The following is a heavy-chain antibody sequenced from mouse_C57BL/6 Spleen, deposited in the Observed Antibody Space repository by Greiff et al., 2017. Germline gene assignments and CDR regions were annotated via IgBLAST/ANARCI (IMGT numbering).Heavy chain of an antibody. CDR1: GYTFTSYW. D-gene: IGHD1-1*01. CDR2: IYPGSGST. Sequence: QVQLQQPGAELVKPGASVKMSCKASGYTFTSYWITWVKQRPGQGLEWIGDIYPGSGSTNYNEKFKSKATLTVDPSSSTAYMQLSSLTSEDSAVYYCARGHYYGSSYKNYAMDYWGQGTSVTVSS. V-gene: IGHV1-55*01. J-gene: IGHJ4*01. CDR3: ARGHYYGSSYKNYAMDY.